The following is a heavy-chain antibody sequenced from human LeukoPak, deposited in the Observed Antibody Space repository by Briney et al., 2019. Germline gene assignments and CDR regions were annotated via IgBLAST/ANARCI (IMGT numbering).Heavy chain of an antibody. CDR3: ARAPSEIGGYYPEYFRH. CDR2: IKSDGRT. D-gene: IGHD3-22*01. J-gene: IGHJ1*01. CDR1: GFTLSSYW. Sequence: GGSLRLSCAASGFTLSSYWMHWVRQAPGKGLVWVSRIKSDGRTNYADSVKGRFTISRDSAKNTVSLQMNSLRAEDTGVYYCARAPSEIGGYYPEYFRHWGQGTLVIVSS. V-gene: IGHV3-74*01.